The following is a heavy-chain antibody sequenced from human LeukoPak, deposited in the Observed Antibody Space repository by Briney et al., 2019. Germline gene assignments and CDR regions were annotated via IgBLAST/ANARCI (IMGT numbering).Heavy chain of an antibody. D-gene: IGHD4/OR15-4a*01. Sequence: SETLSLTCTVSGGSISSYYGSWIRQPPGKGLEWIGYIYYSGSTNYNPSLKSRVTISVDTSKNQFSLKLSSVTAADTAVYYCARGVQGYFDLWGRGTLVTVSS. CDR1: GGSISSYY. CDR3: ARGVQGYFDL. V-gene: IGHV4-59*01. J-gene: IGHJ2*01. CDR2: IYYSGST.